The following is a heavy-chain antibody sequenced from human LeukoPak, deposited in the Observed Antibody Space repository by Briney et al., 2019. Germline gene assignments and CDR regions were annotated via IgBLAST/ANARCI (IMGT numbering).Heavy chain of an antibody. D-gene: IGHD6-13*01. J-gene: IGHJ4*02. CDR3: ARDKPAAAGTFDY. V-gene: IGHV3-30-3*01. CDR2: ISYDGSNK. CDR1: GFTFSSYA. Sequence: PGRSLRLSCAASGFTFSSYAMHWVRQAPGKGLEWVAVISYDGSNKYYADSVKGRLTISRDNSKNTLYLQMNSLRAEDTAVYYCARDKPAAAGTFDYWGQGTLVTVSS.